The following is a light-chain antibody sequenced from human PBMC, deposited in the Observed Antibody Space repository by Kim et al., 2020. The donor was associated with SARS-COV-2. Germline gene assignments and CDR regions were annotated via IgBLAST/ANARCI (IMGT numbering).Light chain of an antibody. J-gene: IGKJ3*01. CDR3: QQHNINLPFT. Sequence: GDRVTITCRASQGISSYLAWYQQKPGKAPKLLIYAASTLVSGVPSRTSGSGSGTDFTLTISSLQPEDFATYYCQQHNINLPFTFGPGT. CDR1: QGISSY. CDR2: AAS. V-gene: IGKV1-9*01.